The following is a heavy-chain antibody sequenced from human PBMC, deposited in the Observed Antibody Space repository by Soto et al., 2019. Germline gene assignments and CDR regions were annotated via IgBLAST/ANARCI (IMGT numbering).Heavy chain of an antibody. CDR2: IKQDGSAK. J-gene: IGHJ4*02. CDR1: VFTFSSYW. Sequence: PWGSLLLSCASSVFTFSSYWMGWVGQAPGKGLEWVANIKQDGSAKYYVDSVKGRFTISRDNAKNSLYLQMNSLRAEDTAVYYCAREGDGVYYFDYWGQGTMVTVSS. CDR3: AREGDGVYYFDY. V-gene: IGHV3-7*03.